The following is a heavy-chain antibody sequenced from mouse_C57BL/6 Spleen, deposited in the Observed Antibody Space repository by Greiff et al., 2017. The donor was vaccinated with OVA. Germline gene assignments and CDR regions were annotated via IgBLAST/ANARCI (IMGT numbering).Heavy chain of an antibody. CDR2: IDPSDSYT. CDR1: GYTFTSYW. V-gene: IGHV1-50*01. CDR3: ARSDGYYDYAMDD. J-gene: IGHJ4*01. Sequence: QVQLQQPGAELVKPGASVKLSCKASGYTFTSYWMQWVKQRPGQGLEWIGEIDPSDSYTTYNQQFKGKATWTVDTSSSTAYMQRSSLTSEDSAVYYCARSDGYYDYAMDDWGQGTSVTVSS. D-gene: IGHD2-3*01.